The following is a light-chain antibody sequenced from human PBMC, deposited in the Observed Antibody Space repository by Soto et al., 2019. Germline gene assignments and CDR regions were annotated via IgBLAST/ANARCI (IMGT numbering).Light chain of an antibody. J-gene: IGLJ3*02. Sequence: QSALTQPASVSGSPGQSITISCTGTDSDVGGYNYVSWYQQHPGRAPKLMIYEVTNRPLGVSNRFSGSKSGNTASLTISGLQAEDEADYYCSSYSNSNTLWVFGGGTKLTVL. V-gene: IGLV2-14*01. CDR1: DSDVGGYNY. CDR2: EVT. CDR3: SSYSNSNTLWV.